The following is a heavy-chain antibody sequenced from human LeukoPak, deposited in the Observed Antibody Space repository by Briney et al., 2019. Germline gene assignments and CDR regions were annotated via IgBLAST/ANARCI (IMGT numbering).Heavy chain of an antibody. CDR2: VYYSGST. CDR1: GGSLSGYY. Sequence: PSETLSFTCTVSGGSLSGYYYTWIRQPPGKDLEWIGYVYYSGSTNYNPSLKSRVTISLDTSMKQFSLNLRSVTDADAAGYFCVYAPNHFYFDHWGQGTLVTVSS. J-gene: IGHJ4*02. D-gene: IGHD3-16*01. V-gene: IGHV4-59*01. CDR3: VYAPNHFYFDH.